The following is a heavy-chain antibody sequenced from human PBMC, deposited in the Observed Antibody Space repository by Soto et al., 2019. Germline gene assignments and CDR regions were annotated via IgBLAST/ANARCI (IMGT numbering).Heavy chain of an antibody. CDR2: IGSSGTTT. CDR3: VRDHSGLKDFDY. Sequence: PGGSLRLSCATSGFTFSNYDMSWVRQAPGKGLEWVSSIGSSGTTTYYADSVKGRFTISRGNSKNTLYLQMNSLRVEDTAVYYCVRDHSGLKDFDYWGQGTLVTVSS. V-gene: IGHV3-23*01. J-gene: IGHJ4*02. CDR1: GFTFSNYD. D-gene: IGHD1-1*01.